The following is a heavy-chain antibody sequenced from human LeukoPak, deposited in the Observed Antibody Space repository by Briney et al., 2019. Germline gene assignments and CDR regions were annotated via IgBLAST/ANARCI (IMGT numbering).Heavy chain of an antibody. CDR2: ISYDGSNK. CDR3: ARLDYDSVFDY. D-gene: IGHD5-12*01. Sequence: GGSLRLSCAASGFTFSSYGMHWVRQAPGKGLEWVAFISYDGSNKYYADSVKGRFTISRDNSKNTLYLQMNSLRAEDTAVYYCARLDYDSVFDYWGQGTLVTVSS. V-gene: IGHV3-30*03. CDR1: GFTFSSYG. J-gene: IGHJ4*02.